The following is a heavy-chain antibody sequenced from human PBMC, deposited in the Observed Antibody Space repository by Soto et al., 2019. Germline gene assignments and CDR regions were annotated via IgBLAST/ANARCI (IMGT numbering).Heavy chain of an antibody. CDR3: AGGGQLDP. CDR2: ISNSSIYT. CDR1: GFTFSSYS. Sequence: EVQLVESGGGLVKPGGSLRLSCAASGFTFSSYSMNWVRQGPGRGLEWVSSISNSSIYTFYADSVKGRFTISRDNAKNTLSLQMNSLRAEDTAVYYCAGGGQLDPWGQGTLVTVSS. D-gene: IGHD3-16*01. V-gene: IGHV3-21*01. J-gene: IGHJ5*02.